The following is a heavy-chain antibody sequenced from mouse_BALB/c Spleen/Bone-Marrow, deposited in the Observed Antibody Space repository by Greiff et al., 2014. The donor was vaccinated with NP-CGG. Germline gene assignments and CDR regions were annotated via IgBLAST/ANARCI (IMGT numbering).Heavy chain of an antibody. CDR2: FYPGDGST. J-gene: IGHJ2*01. CDR1: GYTFTSYD. V-gene: IGHV1S56*01. Sequence: VQLQQSGPELVKPGALVKISCKASGYTFTSYDINWVKQRPGQGLEWIGWFYPGDGSTKYNEKFKGKATMTADRYSSTAYMQLSSLTSENSAVYFCARSDDGSPYSFDSWGQCTTLTVSS. D-gene: IGHD2-3*01. CDR3: ARSDDGSPYSFDS.